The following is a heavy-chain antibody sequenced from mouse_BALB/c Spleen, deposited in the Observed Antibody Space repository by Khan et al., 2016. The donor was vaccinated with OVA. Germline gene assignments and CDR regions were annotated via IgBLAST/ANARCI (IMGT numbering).Heavy chain of an antibody. CDR3: TRHVGYYGSNPYCDN. Sequence: EVELVESGGGLVRPGGSLKLSCGASGFSFSSYSMSWVRQTPEKRLEWVATISSGGSYTYYPDSVKGRFTISRDNAKNTLYLPLSSLKAEDSTMYYCTRHVGYYGSNPYCDNWGQGTTLTVSS. J-gene: IGHJ2*01. V-gene: IGHV5-6-4*01. CDR1: GFSFSSYS. CDR2: ISSGGSYT. D-gene: IGHD1-1*01.